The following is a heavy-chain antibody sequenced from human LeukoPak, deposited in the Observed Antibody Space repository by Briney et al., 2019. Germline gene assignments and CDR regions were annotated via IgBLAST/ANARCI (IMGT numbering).Heavy chain of an antibody. CDR1: GFTFSRYW. V-gene: IGHV3-74*01. J-gene: IGHJ4*02. D-gene: IGHD5-24*01. CDR2: IKFDGSWT. CDR3: VRDGDGYNFDN. Sequence: GGSLRLSCAASGFTFSRYWMHWVRQAPGKGLVWVSRIKFDGSWTNCVDSVKGRFTISRDNAKSTLYLQMNSLRAEDTGVYYCVRDGDGYNFDNWGQGTLVTVSS.